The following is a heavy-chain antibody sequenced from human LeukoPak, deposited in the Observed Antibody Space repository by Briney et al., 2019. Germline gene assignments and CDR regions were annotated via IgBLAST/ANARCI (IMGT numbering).Heavy chain of an antibody. J-gene: IGHJ3*02. V-gene: IGHV3-21*01. Sequence: PGGTLRLSCAASGFTFSNFAMRWVRQAPGKGLEWVSSISTSSSYIYYADSVKGRFTISRDNAKNSLYLQMNSLRAEDTAVYYCARYGIAAAGDHDAFDIWGQGTMVTVSS. D-gene: IGHD6-13*01. CDR2: ISTSSSYI. CDR1: GFTFSNFA. CDR3: ARYGIAAAGDHDAFDI.